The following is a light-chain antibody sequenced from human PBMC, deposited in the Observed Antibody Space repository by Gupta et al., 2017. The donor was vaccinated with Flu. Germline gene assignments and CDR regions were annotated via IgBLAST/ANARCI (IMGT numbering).Light chain of an antibody. CDR3: QQASSFPIT. CDR2: GAT. V-gene: IGKV1-12*01. J-gene: IGKJ4*01. CDR1: EGIASW. Sequence: DIQMTQSPSSVSASVGDRVTITCRASEGIASWLAWYQQKPGKAPKLLIYGATNLETGVPSRFSGSGSGADFTLTISSRQPEDFATYYCQQASSFPITFGGGTKVEIK.